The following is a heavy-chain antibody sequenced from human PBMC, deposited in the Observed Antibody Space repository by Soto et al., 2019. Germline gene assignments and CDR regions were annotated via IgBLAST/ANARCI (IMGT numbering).Heavy chain of an antibody. D-gene: IGHD1-26*01. CDR2: IYPGDSDT. CDR3: AAYSGSFYYGMDV. J-gene: IGHJ6*02. Sequence: GESLNISCKASGYSFTSYWIGWVRQMPGKGLEWMGIIYPGDSDTRYSPSFQGQVTISADKSISTAYLQWSSLKASDTAMYYCAAYSGSFYYGMDVWGQGTTVTVSS. CDR1: GYSFTSYW. V-gene: IGHV5-51*01.